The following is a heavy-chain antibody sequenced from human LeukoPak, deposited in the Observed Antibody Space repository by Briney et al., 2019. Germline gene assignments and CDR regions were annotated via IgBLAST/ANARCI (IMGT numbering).Heavy chain of an antibody. V-gene: IGHV3-7*01. J-gene: IGHJ6*03. CDR2: IKQDGSEK. CDR1: GFTFSSYW. D-gene: IGHD6-19*01. Sequence: GGSLRLSCGASGFTFSSYWMSWVRQAPGKGLEWVANIKQDGSEKYYVDSVKGRFTISRDNAKNSLYLRMNSLRAEDTAVYYCARVRQWLYYYYYMDVWGKGTTVTVSS. CDR3: ARVRQWLYYYYYMDV.